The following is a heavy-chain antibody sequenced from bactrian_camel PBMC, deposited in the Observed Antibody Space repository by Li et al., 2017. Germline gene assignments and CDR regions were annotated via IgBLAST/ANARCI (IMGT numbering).Heavy chain of an antibody. CDR2: INGDGTNT. CDR3: WSRAG. CDR1: GFTFNSGW. Sequence: QVQLVESGGGLVQPGGSLRLSCAASGFTFNSGWMYWVRQAPGKGLEWVSSINGDGTNTVYLDSVKGRFTISRDNAKNTVYLQMNSLNSEDTAPYYCWSRAGWGQGTQVTVS. V-gene: IGHV3S6*01. J-gene: IGHJ4*01.